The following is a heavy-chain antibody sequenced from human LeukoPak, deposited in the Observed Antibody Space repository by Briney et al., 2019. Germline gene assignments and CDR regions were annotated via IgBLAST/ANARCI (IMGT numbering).Heavy chain of an antibody. CDR2: ITGSGGNT. CDR3: AKDFLRNMVLGFDY. CDR1: GFAFASLA. D-gene: IGHD3-10*01. J-gene: IGHJ4*02. Sequence: PGGSLRLSCAASGFAFASLALSWVRQAPGKGLEWVSTITGSGGNTYYADSVKGRFTISRDNSKNTLYLQMNSLRAEDTAVFYCAKDFLRNMVLGFDYWGQGTLVTVSS. V-gene: IGHV3-23*01.